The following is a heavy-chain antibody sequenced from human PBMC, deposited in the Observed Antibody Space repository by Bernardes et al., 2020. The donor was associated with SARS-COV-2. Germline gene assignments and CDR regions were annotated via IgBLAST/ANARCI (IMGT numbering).Heavy chain of an antibody. J-gene: IGHJ5*02. V-gene: IGHV3-74*01. Sequence: GGSPRLSCAASGFTVSNTCMHWVRQVPGKGLVWVSRIRDYDSRTDYADSVRGRFTMSRDNAKNTVNLQMNNLRVEDTAIYYCARDMVGPYDQWGQGTLVTVSA. CDR2: IRDYDSRT. D-gene: IGHD3-10*01. CDR3: ARDMVGPYDQ. CDR1: GFTVSNTC.